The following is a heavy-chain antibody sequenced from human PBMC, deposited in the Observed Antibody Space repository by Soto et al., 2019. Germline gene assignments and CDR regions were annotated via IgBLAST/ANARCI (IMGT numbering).Heavy chain of an antibody. J-gene: IGHJ6*02. CDR3: ARVYSSSFSVFYYGMDV. D-gene: IGHD6-6*01. V-gene: IGHV4-59*01. CDR2: IYYSGST. Sequence: SETLSLTCTVSVGSIRVYSLGLWRPPPGRGLEWIGYIYYSGSTNYNPSLKSRVTISVDTSKNQFSLKLSSVTAADTAVYYCARVYSSSFSVFYYGMDVWGQGNTVTVS. CDR1: VGSIRVYS.